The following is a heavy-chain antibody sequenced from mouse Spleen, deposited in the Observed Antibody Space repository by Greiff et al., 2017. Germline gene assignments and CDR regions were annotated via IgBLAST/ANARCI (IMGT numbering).Heavy chain of an antibody. CDR3: TPITTVVATGYFDY. CDR2: IDTEDGDT. J-gene: IGHJ2*01. D-gene: IGHD1-1*01. CDR1: GFNIKDYY. Sequence: VQLQQSGAELVRPGASVKLSCTASGFNIKDYYMHWVMQRPEQGLVWSGRIDTEDGDTEYAPKFQGQATMTADTSSNTAYLQLSSLTSEDTAVYYCTPITTVVATGYFDYWGQGTTLTVSS. V-gene: IGHV14-1*01.